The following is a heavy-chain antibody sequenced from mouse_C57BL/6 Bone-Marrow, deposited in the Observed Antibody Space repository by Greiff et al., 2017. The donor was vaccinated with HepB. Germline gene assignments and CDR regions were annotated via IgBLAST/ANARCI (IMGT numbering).Heavy chain of an antibody. D-gene: IGHD1-1*01. V-gene: IGHV4-1*01. CDR1: GIDFSRYW. Sequence: EVKLQESGGGLVQPGGSLKLSCAASGIDFSRYWMSWVRRAPGKGLEWIGEINPDSSTINYAPSLKDKFIISRDNAKNTLYLQMSKVRSEDTALYYCARPNYGSSYGWYFDVWGTGTTVTVSS. CDR2: INPDSSTI. J-gene: IGHJ1*03. CDR3: ARPNYGSSYGWYFDV.